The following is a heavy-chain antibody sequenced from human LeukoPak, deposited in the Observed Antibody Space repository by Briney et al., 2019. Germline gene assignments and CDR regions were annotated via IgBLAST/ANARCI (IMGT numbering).Heavy chain of an antibody. D-gene: IGHD3-22*01. CDR2: ISGSGGST. J-gene: IGHJ4*02. CDR1: GFTFSSYA. CDR3: AKGYYDSSGYHPFDY. Sequence: GGSLRLSCAASGFTFSSYAMSWVRQAPGKGLEWVSDISGSGGSTYYAASVKGRFTISRDNSKNTLYLQMYSLRAEDTAVYYCAKGYYDSSGYHPFDYWGQGTLVTVSS. V-gene: IGHV3-23*01.